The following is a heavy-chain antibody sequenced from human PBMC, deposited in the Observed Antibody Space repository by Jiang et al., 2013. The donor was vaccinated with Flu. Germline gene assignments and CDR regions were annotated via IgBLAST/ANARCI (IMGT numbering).Heavy chain of an antibody. J-gene: IGHJ4*02. CDR1: GYTFTDYH. CDR2: IKSSGDIT. CDR3: VRERPDSYYFDY. V-gene: IGHV1-46*01. Sequence: GAEVKKPGASVSVSCKASGYTFTDYHIHWARQAPGQGLEWMGIIKSSGDITLYAQNFRDRVSVTRDTSTSTVYMELTNLRSDDTAVYYCVRERPDSYYFDYWGQGSLVAVSS. D-gene: IGHD6-6*01.